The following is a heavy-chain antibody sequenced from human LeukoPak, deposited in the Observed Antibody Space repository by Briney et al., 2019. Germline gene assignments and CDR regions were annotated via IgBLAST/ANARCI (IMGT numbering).Heavy chain of an antibody. Sequence: SETLSLTCTVSGGSISSISYYWGWIRQPPGKGLEWIGSMYYSGSTYYNPSLKSRVTISVDTSKNQFSLKLSSVTAADTAVYYCARGTVGYCSGGSCQGWFDPWGQGTLVTVSS. J-gene: IGHJ5*02. CDR2: MYYSGST. V-gene: IGHV4-39*01. D-gene: IGHD2-15*01. CDR3: ARGTVGYCSGGSCQGWFDP. CDR1: GGSISSISYY.